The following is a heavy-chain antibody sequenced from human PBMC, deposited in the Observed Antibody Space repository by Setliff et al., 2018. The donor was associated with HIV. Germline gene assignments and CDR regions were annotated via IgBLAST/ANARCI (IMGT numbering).Heavy chain of an antibody. V-gene: IGHV1-2*06. D-gene: IGHD6-13*01. Sequence: ASVKVSCKASGYPFSGYYMHWVRQAPGQGLEWMGRINPNSGGTNYAQKFQGRVTMTRDTSISTAYMELSRLKSDDTAVFYCARGVKGIATTGKYYFDYWGQGTLVTVSS. CDR1: GYPFSGYY. J-gene: IGHJ4*02. CDR2: INPNSGGT. CDR3: ARGVKGIATTGKYYFDY.